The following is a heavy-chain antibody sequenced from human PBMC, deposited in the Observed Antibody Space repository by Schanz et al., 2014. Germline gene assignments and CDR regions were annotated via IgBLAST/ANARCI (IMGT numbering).Heavy chain of an antibody. D-gene: IGHD3-10*01. V-gene: IGHV3-7*01. Sequence: EVQLVESGGGLVQPGGSLRLSCATSRLTFGNYWMSWVRQAPGKGLEWVANINQDGSQKYYVGSVKGRFTISRDNAKDSLYLQMDSLRAEDTAVYYCARGIIAMVRGGDVGAFDIWGQGTMVTVSS. CDR2: INQDGSQK. J-gene: IGHJ3*02. CDR1: RLTFGNYW. CDR3: ARGIIAMVRGGDVGAFDI.